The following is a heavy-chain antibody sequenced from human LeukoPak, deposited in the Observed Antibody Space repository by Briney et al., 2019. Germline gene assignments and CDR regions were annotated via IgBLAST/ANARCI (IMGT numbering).Heavy chain of an antibody. V-gene: IGHV3-53*01. CDR1: GVTVSSNY. D-gene: IGHD3-10*01. CDR2: IYSGGST. Sequence: PGGSLRLSCAASGVTVSSNYMSWVRQAPGKGLEWVSVIYSGGSTYYADSVKGRFTISRDNSKNTLYLQMNSLRAEDTAVYYCARDQRRFGELLRFDYWGQGTLVTVSS. CDR3: ARDQRRFGELLRFDY. J-gene: IGHJ4*02.